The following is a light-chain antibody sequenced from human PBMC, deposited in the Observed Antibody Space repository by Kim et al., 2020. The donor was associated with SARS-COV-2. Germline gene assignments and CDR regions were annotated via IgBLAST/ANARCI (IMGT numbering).Light chain of an antibody. Sequence: PGEIATLSCRASQTVGGSYLAWYQQRTGQAPRLLIYGASNRATGIPERFSGSGSGTDFTLNISRLEPEDFAVYYCQQYGRSLWTFGQGTKVDIK. CDR2: GAS. CDR1: QTVGGSY. J-gene: IGKJ1*01. V-gene: IGKV3-20*01. CDR3: QQYGRSLWT.